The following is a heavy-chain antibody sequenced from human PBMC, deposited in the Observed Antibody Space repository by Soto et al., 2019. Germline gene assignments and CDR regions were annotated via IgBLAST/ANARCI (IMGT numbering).Heavy chain of an antibody. J-gene: IGHJ6*02. Sequence: QVQLVQSGAEVKESGSSVKVSCKASGGTFSSCTISWVRQAPGQGLEWMGRIIPILGIANYAQKFQGRVTITADKSTSTAYMELSSLRSEDTAVYYCPSVKFGHGMDDWGQGTTVTVSS. D-gene: IGHD3-16*01. V-gene: IGHV1-69*02. CDR3: PSVKFGHGMDD. CDR2: IIPILGIA. CDR1: GGTFSSCT.